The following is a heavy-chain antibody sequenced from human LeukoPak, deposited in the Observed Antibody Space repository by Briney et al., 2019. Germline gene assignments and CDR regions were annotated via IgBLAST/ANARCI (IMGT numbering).Heavy chain of an antibody. Sequence: ASVKVSCKASGYTFTGYYMHWVRQAPGQGLEWMGWINPNSGGTNYAQKFQGWVTMTRDTSISTAYMELSRLRSDDTAVHYCARGSIAAAGTNYGMDVWGKGTTVTVSS. CDR2: INPNSGGT. V-gene: IGHV1-2*04. D-gene: IGHD6-13*01. J-gene: IGHJ6*04. CDR1: GYTFTGYY. CDR3: ARGSIAAAGTNYGMDV.